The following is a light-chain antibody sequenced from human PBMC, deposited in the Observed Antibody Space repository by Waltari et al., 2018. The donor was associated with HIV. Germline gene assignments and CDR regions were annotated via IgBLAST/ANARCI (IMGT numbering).Light chain of an antibody. Sequence: SYVLTQPPSVSVAPGQPAPISCGGKNIGRKNGTRYQQKAGQAPVMVVYDDSDRPSGIPERFSGSNSGNTATLTIGRVEAGDEADYYCQVWDSSSDHFVFGTGTKVTVL. CDR3: QVWDSSSDHFV. J-gene: IGLJ1*01. CDR1: NIGRKN. V-gene: IGLV3-21*02. CDR2: DDS.